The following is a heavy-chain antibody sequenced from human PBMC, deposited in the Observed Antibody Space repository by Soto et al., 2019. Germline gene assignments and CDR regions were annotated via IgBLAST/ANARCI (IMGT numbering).Heavy chain of an antibody. CDR2: IIPILGIA. Sequence: QVQLVHSGAEVKKPGSSVKVSCKASGGTFSSYTISWVRQAPGQGLEWLGRIIPILGIANYAQKCQGRVTITADKSTSTAYMELSSLRSEDTAVYYCASVHYDIFMWGQGTLVTGSS. V-gene: IGHV1-69*02. CDR1: GGTFSSYT. D-gene: IGHD3-9*01. CDR3: ASVHYDIFM. J-gene: IGHJ4*02.